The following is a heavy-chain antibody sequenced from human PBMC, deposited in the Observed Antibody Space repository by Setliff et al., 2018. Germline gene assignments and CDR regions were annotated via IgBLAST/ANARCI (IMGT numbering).Heavy chain of an antibody. J-gene: IGHJ6*03. V-gene: IGHV7-4-1*02. Sequence: ASVKVSCKDSGYTFSTYGISWVRQAPGQGLEWMGWINTNTGNPTYAQGFTGRFVFSLDTSVSTTYLQISRLKAEDTAVYYCARGEYTSLPSGVYYHMDVWGKGTTVTVSS. CDR1: GYTFSTYG. CDR3: ARGEYTSLPSGVYYHMDV. CDR2: INTNTGNP. D-gene: IGHD6-6*01.